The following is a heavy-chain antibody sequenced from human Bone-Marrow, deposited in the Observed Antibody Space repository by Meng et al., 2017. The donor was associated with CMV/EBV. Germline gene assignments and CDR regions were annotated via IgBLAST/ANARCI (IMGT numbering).Heavy chain of an antibody. D-gene: IGHD1-1*01. CDR1: GFTFSSYW. CDR2: IKESGRET. Sequence: GGSLRLSCAASGFTFSSYWMSWVRQAPGKGLEWVASIKESGRETHYVGSVRGRFTISRDNAKNALYLQMNSLRAEDSAVYYCARDLRGTAATGTYFDYWGQGTLVTVSS. CDR3: ARDLRGTAATGTYFDY. V-gene: IGHV3-7*01. J-gene: IGHJ4*02.